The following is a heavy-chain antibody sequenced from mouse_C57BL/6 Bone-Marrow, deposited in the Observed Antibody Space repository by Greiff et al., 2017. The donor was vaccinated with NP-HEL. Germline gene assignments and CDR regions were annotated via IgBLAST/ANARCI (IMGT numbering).Heavy chain of an antibody. CDR1: GYTFTSYW. Sequence: QVQLKQPGAELVKPGASVKVSCKASGYTFTSYWMHWVKQRPGQGLEWIGRIHPSDSDTNYNQKFKGKATLTVDKSSSTAYMQLSSLTSEDSAVYYCAISLYGNYAWFAYWGQGTLVTVSA. CDR3: AISLYGNYAWFAY. V-gene: IGHV1-74*01. J-gene: IGHJ3*01. CDR2: IHPSDSDT. D-gene: IGHD2-1*01.